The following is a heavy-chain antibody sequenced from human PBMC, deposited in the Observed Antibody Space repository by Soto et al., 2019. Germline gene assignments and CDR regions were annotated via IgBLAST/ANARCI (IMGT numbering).Heavy chain of an antibody. D-gene: IGHD5-18*01. Sequence: QVQVVQSGAEVKKPGSSVKVSCKVSGGIFTNNAISWVRQAPGQGLEWLGGVIPLFDTAYYAQIFRGRLRFSGDGATPPAYMELSGLTSADPAVYFCATGGHNDGYHFSPGMDVWGQGTTVTVS. V-gene: IGHV1-69*01. J-gene: IGHJ6*02. CDR3: ATGGHNDGYHFSPGMDV. CDR1: GGIFTNNA. CDR2: VIPLFDTA.